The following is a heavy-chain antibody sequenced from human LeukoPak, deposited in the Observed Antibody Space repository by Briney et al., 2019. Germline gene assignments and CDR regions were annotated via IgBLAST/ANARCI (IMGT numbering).Heavy chain of an antibody. J-gene: IGHJ4*02. CDR3: AVLDTAIGTSIDY. CDR2: ISSSGSTI. V-gene: IGHV3-11*04. CDR1: GFTFSDYY. Sequence: GGSLRLSCAASGFTFSDYYMSWIRQAPGKGLEWVSYISSSGSTIYYADSVKGRFTISRDNAKNSLYLQMNSLRAEDTAVYYCAVLDTAIGTSIDYCGQRTLVTVSS. D-gene: IGHD5-18*01.